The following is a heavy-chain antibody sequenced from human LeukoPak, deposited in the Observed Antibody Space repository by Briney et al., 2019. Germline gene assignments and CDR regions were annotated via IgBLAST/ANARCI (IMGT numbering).Heavy chain of an antibody. CDR2: IKQDGSEK. J-gene: IGHJ6*03. CDR1: GFTFSSYW. D-gene: IGHD3-10*01. CDR3: ARQISITMVRGVIYYYYYYMDV. V-gene: IGHV3-7*01. Sequence: PGGSLRLSRAASGFTFSSYWMSWVRQAPGKGLEWVANIKQDGSEKYYVDSVKGRFTISRDNAKNSLYLQMNSLRAEDTAVYYCARQISITMVRGVIYYYYYYMDVWGKGTTVTVSS.